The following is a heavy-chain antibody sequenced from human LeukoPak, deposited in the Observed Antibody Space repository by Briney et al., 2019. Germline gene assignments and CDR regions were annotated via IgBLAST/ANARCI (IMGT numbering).Heavy chain of an antibody. V-gene: IGHV3-66*01. CDR1: GFTVSSNY. D-gene: IGHD2-2*01. Sequence: PGGSLRLSCAASGFTVSSNYMSWVRQAPGKGLEWGSVIFSGGSTFYADSVKGRFTISRDNSKNTLYLQMNSLRAEDTAVYYCARESGYCSSTSCPDAFDIWGQGTMVTVSS. CDR3: ARESGYCSSTSCPDAFDI. J-gene: IGHJ3*02. CDR2: IFSGGST.